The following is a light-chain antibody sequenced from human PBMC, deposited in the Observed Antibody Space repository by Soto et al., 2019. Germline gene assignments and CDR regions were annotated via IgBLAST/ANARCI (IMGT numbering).Light chain of an antibody. Sequence: QSALTQSPSVSGAPGQSVSISCTGTSSNIGAGFDVHWYQQVPATAPKLLIYGNNNRPSAVPDRFSGSKSGTSACLAITGLPAEAEAAYSRQADDTHMCGGAGFGTGTNVPVL. V-gene: IGLV1-40*01. CDR3: QADDTHMCGGAG. CDR1: SSNIGAGFD. J-gene: IGLJ1*01. CDR2: GNN.